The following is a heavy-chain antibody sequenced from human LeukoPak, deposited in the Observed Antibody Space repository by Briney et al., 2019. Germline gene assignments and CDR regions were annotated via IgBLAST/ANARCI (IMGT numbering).Heavy chain of an antibody. J-gene: IGHJ5*02. V-gene: IGHV3-74*01. D-gene: IGHD5-12*01. Sequence: PGGSLRLSCAAPGFTFTVHYIHWVRQAPGEGLVWVSRISGDGTDADYAEDVQGRFTNSRDNAKNTIFLHMNSLRGDDTAVYYCARGGSYKSGAYDTWGQGNLVIVSS. CDR1: GFTFTVHY. CDR2: ISGDGTDA. CDR3: ARGGSYKSGAYDT.